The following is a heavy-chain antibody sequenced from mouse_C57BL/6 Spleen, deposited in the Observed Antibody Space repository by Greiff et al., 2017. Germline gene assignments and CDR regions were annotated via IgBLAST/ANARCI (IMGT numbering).Heavy chain of an antibody. J-gene: IGHJ2*01. V-gene: IGHV1-82*01. CDR1: GYAFSSSW. CDR2: IYPGDGDT. D-gene: IGHD1-1*01. Sequence: VQLQQSGPELVKPGASVKISCKASGYAFSSSWMNWVKQRPGKGLEWIGRIYPGDGDTNYNGKFKGKATLTADKSSSTAYMQLSSLTSEDSAVYFCARGGYGSSYYFDDWGQGTTLTVSS. CDR3: ARGGYGSSYYFDD.